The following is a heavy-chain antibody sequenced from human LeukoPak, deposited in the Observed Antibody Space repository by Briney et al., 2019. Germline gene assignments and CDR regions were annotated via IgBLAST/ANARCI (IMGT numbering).Heavy chain of an antibody. Sequence: GGALRLSCAASGFTFSSYAMSWVRQAPGKGLEWVSGISGSGSSTYYADAVKGRFTISRENSKHTLYLPTNSLRAEDTAVHYCAKDRDYDTLFFDYSGQATLVTASS. J-gene: IGHJ4*02. CDR2: ISGSGSST. V-gene: IGHV3-23*01. CDR1: GFTFSSYA. D-gene: IGHD3-22*01. CDR3: AKDRDYDTLFFDY.